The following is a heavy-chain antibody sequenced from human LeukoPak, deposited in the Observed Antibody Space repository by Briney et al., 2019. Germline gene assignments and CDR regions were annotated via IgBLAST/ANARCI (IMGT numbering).Heavy chain of an antibody. V-gene: IGHV3-30*18. CDR1: GFTFSSYG. CDR2: TSYDGTRK. J-gene: IGHJ4*02. D-gene: IGHD2-2*01. CDR3: AKSLIVVVPAAMDY. Sequence: GGSLRLSCAASGFTFSSYGIHWVRQAPGKGLEWVAVTSYDGTRKYYADSMKGRFTISRDNSKNTLYLQMNSLRAEGTAVYYCAKSLIVVVPAAMDYWGQGTLVTVSS.